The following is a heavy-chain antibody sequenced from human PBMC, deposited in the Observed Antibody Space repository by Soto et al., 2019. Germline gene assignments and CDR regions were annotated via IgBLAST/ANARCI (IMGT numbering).Heavy chain of an antibody. D-gene: IGHD3-10*02. CDR3: AGGLFGEFVYYFDY. V-gene: IGHV1-18*01. CDR1: GYTFTSYG. CDR2: ISAYNGNT. Sequence: ASVKVSCKASGYTFTSYGISWVRQAPGQGLEWMGWISAYNGNTNYAQKLQGRVTMTTDTSTSTAYMELRSLRSDDTAVYYCAGGLFGEFVYYFDYWGQGPLVTVSS. J-gene: IGHJ4*02.